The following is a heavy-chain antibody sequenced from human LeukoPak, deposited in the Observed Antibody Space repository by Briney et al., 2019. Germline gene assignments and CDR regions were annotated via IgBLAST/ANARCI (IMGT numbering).Heavy chain of an antibody. CDR1: GFTFSSFA. V-gene: IGHV3-23*01. J-gene: IGHJ4*02. Sequence: GGSLRLSCAASGFTFSSFAMSWVRQAPGKGLEWVSGISGSGASTYYADSVKGRFTISRDNSKNTLYLQMNSLRAEDTAVYYCARVGSGSDYWGQGTLVTVSS. D-gene: IGHD2-15*01. CDR2: ISGSGAST. CDR3: ARVGSGSDY.